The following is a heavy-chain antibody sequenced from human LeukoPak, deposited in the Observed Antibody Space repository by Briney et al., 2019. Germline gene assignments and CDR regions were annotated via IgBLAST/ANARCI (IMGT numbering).Heavy chain of an antibody. J-gene: IGHJ4*02. CDR3: AKERGYYDSSGYYLS. V-gene: IGHV3-23*01. D-gene: IGHD3-22*01. CDR2: ISGSGGST. Sequence: GGSLRLSCAAFGFTFSSYAMSWVRQAPGKGLEWVSAISGSGGSTYYADSVKGRFTISRDNSKNTLYLQMNSLRAEDTAVYYCAKERGYYDSSGYYLSGGQGTLVTVSS. CDR1: GFTFSSYA.